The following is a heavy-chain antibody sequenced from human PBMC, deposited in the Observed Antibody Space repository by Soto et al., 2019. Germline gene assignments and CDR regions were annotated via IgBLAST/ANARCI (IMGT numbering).Heavy chain of an antibody. Sequence: GHTLVNPKQTLILTCAFSGFSLSRKGMSVSWIRQPPGKALEFLALIDWEEEKFYSPSLRTRLTVSKDTSKSQVVLTLTNVDPVDTATYYCTLSTNWNYEYHFDYWGQGTQVTVSS. V-gene: IGHV2-70*01. D-gene: IGHD1-7*01. J-gene: IGHJ4*02. CDR2: IDWEEEK. CDR1: GFSLSRKGMS. CDR3: TLSTNWNYEYHFDY.